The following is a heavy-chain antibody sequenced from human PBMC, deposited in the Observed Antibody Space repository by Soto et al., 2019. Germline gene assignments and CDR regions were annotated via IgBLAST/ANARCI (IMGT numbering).Heavy chain of an antibody. Sequence: QVQLVESGGGVVQPGRSLRLSCAASGFTFSSYAMHWVRQAPGKGLEWVAVISYDGNNKYYADSVNGRFTISRDNSKNTLYLQMDSLRAEDMAVFYCVREVVAPEVYYYGMDVWGQGTTVTVSS. CDR1: GFTFSSYA. V-gene: IGHV3-30-3*01. D-gene: IGHD2-15*01. CDR3: VREVVAPEVYYYGMDV. J-gene: IGHJ6*02. CDR2: ISYDGNNK.